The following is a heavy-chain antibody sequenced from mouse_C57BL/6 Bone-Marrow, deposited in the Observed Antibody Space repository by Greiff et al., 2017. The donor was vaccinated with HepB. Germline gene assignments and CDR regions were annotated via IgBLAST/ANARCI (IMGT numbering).Heavy chain of an antibody. D-gene: IGHD2-3*01. CDR2: ISYDGSN. Sequence: VQLKQSGPGLVKPSQSLSLTCSVTGYSITSGYYWNWIRQFPGNKLEWMGYISYDGSNNYNPSLKNRISITRDTSKNQFFLKLNSVTTEDTATYYCARYDGYYVDYWGQGTTLTVSS. CDR1: GYSITSGYY. CDR3: ARYDGYYVDY. V-gene: IGHV3-6*01. J-gene: IGHJ2*01.